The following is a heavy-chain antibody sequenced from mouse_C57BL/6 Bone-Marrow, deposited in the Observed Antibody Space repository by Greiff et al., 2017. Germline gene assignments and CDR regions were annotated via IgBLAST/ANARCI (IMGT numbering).Heavy chain of an antibody. D-gene: IGHD4-1*01. Sequence: QVQLQQPGAELVKPGASVKMSCKASGYTFTSYWITWVKQRPGQGLEWIGDIYPTSGRPNYNEKFKSKAILTVDTSSNTAYMQLSSLTSEDSAVLDCARAGPLGRSFDYWGQGTTRTGSS. J-gene: IGHJ2*01. CDR3: ARAGPLGRSFDY. V-gene: IGHV1-55*01. CDR1: GYTFTSYW. CDR2: IYPTSGRP.